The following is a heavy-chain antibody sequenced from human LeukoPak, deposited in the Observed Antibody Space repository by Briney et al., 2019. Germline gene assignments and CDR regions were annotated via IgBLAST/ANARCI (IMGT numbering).Heavy chain of an antibody. V-gene: IGHV3-23*01. CDR1: GFTFSSYA. J-gene: IGHJ4*02. Sequence: GGSLRLSCAASGFTFSSYAMSWVRQAPGKGLEWVSAISGSGGSTYYADSVKGRFTISRDNSKNTLYLQMNSLRAEDTAVYYCAKDINPSRLYDSSGYYALDYWGQGTLVTVSS. CDR3: AKDINPSRLYDSSGYYALDY. CDR2: ISGSGGST. D-gene: IGHD3-22*01.